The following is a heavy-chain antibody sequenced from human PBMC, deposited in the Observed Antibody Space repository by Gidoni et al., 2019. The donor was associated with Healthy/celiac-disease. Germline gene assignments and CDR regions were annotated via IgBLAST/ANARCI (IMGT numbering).Heavy chain of an antibody. D-gene: IGHD1-1*01. CDR2: INPNSGGT. CDR3: ARSPGSINWNDEDY. J-gene: IGHJ4*02. V-gene: IGHV1-2*06. CDR1: GYPFTGDY. Sequence: QVQLVQSGAEVKKPGASVKVPCKASGYPFTGDYMHWVRQAPGQGLEWMGRINPNSGGTNYAQKFQGRVTMTRDTSISTAYMELSRLRSDDTAVYYCARSPGSINWNDEDYWGQGTLVTVSS.